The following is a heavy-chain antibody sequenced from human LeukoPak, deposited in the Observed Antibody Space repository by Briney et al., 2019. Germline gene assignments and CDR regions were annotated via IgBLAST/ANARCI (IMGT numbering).Heavy chain of an antibody. J-gene: IGHJ4*02. CDR2: LIENGATT. Sequence: GSLRLSCAASGFTFRSHAMSWVRPAPGKGLEWVSGLIENGATTYYADSVKGRFSISRDNSMNTVYLQMNNLRAEDTAVYYCVKDYRVGSSPAFGDFWGQGTLVTVSS. V-gene: IGHV3-23*01. CDR1: GFTFRSHA. CDR3: VKDYRVGSSPAFGDF. D-gene: IGHD1-26*01.